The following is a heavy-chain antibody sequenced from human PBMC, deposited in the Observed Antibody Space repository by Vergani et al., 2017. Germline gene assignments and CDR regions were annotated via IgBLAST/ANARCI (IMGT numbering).Heavy chain of an antibody. D-gene: IGHD1-7*01. Sequence: QVQLVQSGAEVRKPGASVKVSCRTSGYTFNDYYIHWIRKAPGQGLQWMGWISPNSGGTNYAQKFQGRVTMTRDTSISTAYIELSRLRSDDTAVYYCARMELNNYAFDIWGQGTMVTVSS. CDR3: ARMELNNYAFDI. V-gene: IGHV1-2*02. CDR1: GYTFNDYY. CDR2: ISPNSGGT. J-gene: IGHJ3*02.